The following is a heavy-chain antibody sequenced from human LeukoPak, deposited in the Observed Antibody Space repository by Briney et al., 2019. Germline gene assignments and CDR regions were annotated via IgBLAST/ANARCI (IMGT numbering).Heavy chain of an antibody. Sequence: SGGSLRLSCAASGFTFSSYWMSWVRQAPGKGLEWVANIKQDGSEKYYVDSVRGRFTISRDNSKNMLYLQLNSLRAEDTAVYYCAKTLYDSSGYPRRWFDPWGQGTLVTVSS. D-gene: IGHD3-22*01. CDR3: AKTLYDSSGYPRRWFDP. J-gene: IGHJ5*02. CDR2: IKQDGSEK. V-gene: IGHV3-7*03. CDR1: GFTFSSYW.